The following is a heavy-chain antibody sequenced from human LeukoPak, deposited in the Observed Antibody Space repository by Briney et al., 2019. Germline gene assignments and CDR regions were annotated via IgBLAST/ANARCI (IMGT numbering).Heavy chain of an antibody. V-gene: IGHV3-48*03. D-gene: IGHD5-18*01. CDR1: GFTFSSYE. CDR2: IISSGSTI. Sequence: GGSLRLSCAASGFTFSSYEMNWVRQAPGKGLEWVSYIISSGSTIYYADSVKGRFTISRDNAKNSLYLQMNSLRAEDTAVYYCARDGGGGYNYGWGYYFDYWGQGTLVTVAS. J-gene: IGHJ4*02. CDR3: ARDGGGGYNYGWGYYFDY.